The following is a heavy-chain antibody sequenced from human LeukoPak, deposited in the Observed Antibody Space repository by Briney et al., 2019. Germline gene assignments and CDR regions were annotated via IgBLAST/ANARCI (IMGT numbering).Heavy chain of an antibody. J-gene: IGHJ4*02. CDR1: GFTFSSYS. CDR3: LRHHDC. V-gene: IGHV3-48*01. D-gene: IGHD3-3*01. CDR2: ISSSSSTI. Sequence: GGSLRLSCAASGFTFSSYSMNWVRQAPGKGPEWVSYISSSSSTIYYADSVKGRFTISRDNAKNSLYLQMNSLRAEDTAVYYCLRHHDCWGQGTLVTVSS.